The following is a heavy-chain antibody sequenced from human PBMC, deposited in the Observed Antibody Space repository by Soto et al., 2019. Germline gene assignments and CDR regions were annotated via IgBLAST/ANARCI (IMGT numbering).Heavy chain of an antibody. V-gene: IGHV4-59*01. CDR3: ARGLATTFDY. CDR2: VYYSGST. Sequence: SETLSLTCTVSGGSINDYYWSWIRQPPGKGLEWIGYVYYSGSTNYNPSLKSRVTISVDTSKNQFSLKLSSVTAADTAVYYCARGLATTFDYWGQGTLVTVSS. J-gene: IGHJ4*02. CDR1: GGSINDYY. D-gene: IGHD5-12*01.